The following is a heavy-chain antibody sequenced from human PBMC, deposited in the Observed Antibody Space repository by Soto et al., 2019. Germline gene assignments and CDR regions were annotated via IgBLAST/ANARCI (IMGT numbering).Heavy chain of an antibody. CDR1: GFTFRDHY. Sequence: GGSLRLSCAASGFTFRDHYMSWIRQAPGKGLEWVSYISSSSTYTNYADSVKGRFTISRDNAKNSLYLQMNGLRAEDTAVYYCARGEGGNYNFDYWGQGTLVTVSS. D-gene: IGHD4-4*01. CDR3: ARGEGGNYNFDY. V-gene: IGHV3-11*06. J-gene: IGHJ4*02. CDR2: ISSSSTYT.